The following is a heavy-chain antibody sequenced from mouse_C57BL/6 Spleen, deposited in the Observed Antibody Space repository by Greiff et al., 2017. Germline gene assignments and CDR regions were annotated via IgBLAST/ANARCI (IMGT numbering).Heavy chain of an antibody. V-gene: IGHV1-64*01. CDR2: IHPNSGST. CDR3: ASSIYYDYDGGAMDH. J-gene: IGHJ4*01. CDR1: GYTFTSYW. Sequence: VQLQQPGAELVKPGASVKLSCKASGYTFTSYWMHWVKQRPGQGLEWIGMIHPNSGSTNYNEKFKSKATLTVDKSSSTAYMQLSSLTSEDSAVYYCASSIYYDYDGGAMDHWGQGTSVTVSS. D-gene: IGHD2-4*01.